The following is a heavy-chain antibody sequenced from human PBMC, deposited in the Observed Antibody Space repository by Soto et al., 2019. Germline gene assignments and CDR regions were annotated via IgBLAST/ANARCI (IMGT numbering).Heavy chain of an antibody. D-gene: IGHD3-10*01. J-gene: IGHJ5*02. CDR1: GGSISSYY. Sequence: PSETLSLTCTVSGGSISSYYWSWIRQPPGKGLEWIGYIYYSGSTNYNPSLKSRVTISVDTSKNQFSLKLSSVTAADTAVYYCARTTMVRGVMSRIDPWGQGTLVTVSS. V-gene: IGHV4-59*01. CDR3: ARTTMVRGVMSRIDP. CDR2: IYYSGST.